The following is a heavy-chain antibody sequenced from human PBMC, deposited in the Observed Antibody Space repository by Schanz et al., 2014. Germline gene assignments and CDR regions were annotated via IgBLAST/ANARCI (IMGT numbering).Heavy chain of an antibody. V-gene: IGHV3-23*01. CDR2: VSASGGGP. CDR3: ARDGDFDY. J-gene: IGHJ4*02. Sequence: EVQLLESGGGLVQPGGSLRLSCIGSGFTFRSYALGWVRQAPGKGLEWVSLVSASGGGPFYADSVKGRFTISRDNSRNTVYLQMSSLRAEDTAVYYCARDGDFDYWGQGTLVTVSS. CDR1: GFTFRSYA.